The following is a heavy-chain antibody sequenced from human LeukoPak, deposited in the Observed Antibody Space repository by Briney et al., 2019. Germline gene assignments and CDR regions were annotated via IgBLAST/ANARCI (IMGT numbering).Heavy chain of an antibody. Sequence: GGSLRLPCAASGFTFSSYWMSWVRQAPGKGLEWVANIKQDGSEKYYVDSVKGRFTISRDNAKNSLYLQMNSLRAEDTAVYYCARVEGYCSSTSCRPNYFDLWGRGTLVTVSS. CDR3: ARVEGYCSSTSCRPNYFDL. V-gene: IGHV3-7*01. CDR1: GFTFSSYW. J-gene: IGHJ2*01. CDR2: IKQDGSEK. D-gene: IGHD2-2*01.